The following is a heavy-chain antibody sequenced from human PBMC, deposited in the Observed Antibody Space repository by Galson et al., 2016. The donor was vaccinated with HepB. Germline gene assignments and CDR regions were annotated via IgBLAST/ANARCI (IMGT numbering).Heavy chain of an antibody. D-gene: IGHD2-2*01. Sequence: SLRLSCAASGSTFNNYGMTWVRQAPGKGLEVVSRISRSGDSTDYADSVKGRFIISRDNTKNTLSLQMNSLRAEDTAVYYCGQGSTAPAVWGKGAAVTVSS. CDR2: ISRSGDST. J-gene: IGHJ6*04. CDR1: GSTFNNYG. CDR3: GQGSTAPAV. V-gene: IGHV3-23*01.